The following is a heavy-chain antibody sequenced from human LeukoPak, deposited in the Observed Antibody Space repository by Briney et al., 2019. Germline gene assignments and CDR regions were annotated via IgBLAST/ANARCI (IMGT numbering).Heavy chain of an antibody. CDR1: GGTFSSYA. Sequence: ASVKVSCKASGGTFSSYAISWVRQAPGQGLEWMGWISAYNGNTNYAQKLQGRVTMTTDTSTSTAYMELRSLRSDDTAVYYCARVRTYYYDSSGYEDYWGQGTLVTVSS. V-gene: IGHV1-18*01. D-gene: IGHD3-22*01. CDR2: ISAYNGNT. J-gene: IGHJ4*02. CDR3: ARVRTYYYDSSGYEDY.